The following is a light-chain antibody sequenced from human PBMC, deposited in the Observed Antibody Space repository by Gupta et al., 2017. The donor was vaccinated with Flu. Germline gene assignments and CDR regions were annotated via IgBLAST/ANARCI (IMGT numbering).Light chain of an antibody. CDR1: QRIGSS. CDR3: QQSSSLPYS. CDR2: YAS. J-gene: IGKJ2*03. Sequence: EIVLTQSPEFPSVTPKEKVTITCRASQRIGSSLHWYQQKPEQSPKLLIKYASQSGSGVPSRFSGSGSGTDFTLTIKSLEAEDAAKYYCQQSSSLPYSFGQGTRMEIK. V-gene: IGKV6-21*01.